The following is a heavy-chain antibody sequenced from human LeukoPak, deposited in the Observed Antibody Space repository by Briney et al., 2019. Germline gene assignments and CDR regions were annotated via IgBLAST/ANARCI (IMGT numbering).Heavy chain of an antibody. J-gene: IGHJ4*02. CDR1: GFTFSSYG. CDR2: ISYDGSNK. D-gene: IGHD2-15*01. V-gene: IGHV3-30*03. Sequence: GRSLRLSCAASGFTFSSYGMHWVRQAPGKGLEWVAVISYDGSNKYYADSVKGRFTISRDNSKNTLYLQMNSLRAEDTAVYYCARLYCSGGSCYAVYWGQGTLVTVSS. CDR3: ARLYCSGGSCYAVY.